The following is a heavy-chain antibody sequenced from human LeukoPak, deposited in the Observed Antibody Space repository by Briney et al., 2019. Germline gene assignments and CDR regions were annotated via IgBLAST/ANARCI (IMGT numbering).Heavy chain of an antibody. CDR2: ITSSSYI. D-gene: IGHD3-16*02. Sequence: PGGSLRLSCAASGFTFSSYTINWVRQAPGKGLEWASSITSSSYIYYADSVKGRFTISRDNAKNSLYLQMNSLRAEDTAVYYCARDRDYDYVWGSYRPDYFDYWGQGTLVTVSS. V-gene: IGHV3-21*01. CDR1: GFTFSSYT. CDR3: ARDRDYDYVWGSYRPDYFDY. J-gene: IGHJ4*02.